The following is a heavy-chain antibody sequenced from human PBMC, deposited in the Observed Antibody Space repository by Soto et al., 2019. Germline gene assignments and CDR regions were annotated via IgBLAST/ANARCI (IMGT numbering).Heavy chain of an antibody. D-gene: IGHD3-22*01. V-gene: IGHV3-23*01. Sequence: GGSLRLSCAASVFTLSSYAMSWGRQAPGKGLEWVSAISGSGGSTYYADSVKGRFTISRDNSKNTLYLQMNSLKTEDTAVYYCTQVNPYISDSRGHCYWGQGTVVTVSS. CDR1: VFTLSSYA. CDR3: TQVNPYISDSRGHCY. CDR2: ISGSGGST. J-gene: IGHJ4*02.